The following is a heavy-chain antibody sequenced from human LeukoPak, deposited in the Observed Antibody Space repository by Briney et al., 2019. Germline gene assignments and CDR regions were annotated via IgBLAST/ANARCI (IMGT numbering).Heavy chain of an antibody. Sequence: ASVKVSCKASGYTFTSYGISWVRQAPGQGLEWMGWISAYNGNTNYAQKFQGRVTMTRDTSISTAYMELSRLRSDDTAVYYCARCLWFGESPLDYWGQGTLVTVSS. V-gene: IGHV1-18*01. J-gene: IGHJ4*02. CDR3: ARCLWFGESPLDY. D-gene: IGHD3-10*01. CDR1: GYTFTSYG. CDR2: ISAYNGNT.